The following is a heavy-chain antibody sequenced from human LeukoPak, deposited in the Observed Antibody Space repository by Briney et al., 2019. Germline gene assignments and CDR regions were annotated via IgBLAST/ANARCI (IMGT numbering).Heavy chain of an antibody. CDR1: GGSISSSSYY. J-gene: IGHJ4*02. CDR2: IYYSGST. D-gene: IGHD6-19*01. V-gene: IGHV4-39*07. Sequence: SETLSLTCTVSGGSISSSSYYWGWIRQPPGKGLEWIGSIYYSGSTYYNPSLKSRVTISVDTSKNQFSLKLSSVTAADTAVYYCARDRIAVAATGDYWGQGTLVTVSS. CDR3: ARDRIAVAATGDY.